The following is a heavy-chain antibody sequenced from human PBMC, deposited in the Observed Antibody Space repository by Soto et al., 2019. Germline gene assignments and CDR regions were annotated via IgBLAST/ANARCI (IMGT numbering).Heavy chain of an antibody. Sequence: PGGSLRLSCAASGFTFDDYTMHWVRQAPGKGLEWVSLISWDGGSTYYADSVKGRFTISRDNSKNSLYLQMNSLRTEDTALYYCAKDIGDYYDSSGPIDYWGQGTLVTVSS. CDR3: AKDIGDYYDSSGPIDY. D-gene: IGHD3-22*01. CDR2: ISWDGGST. J-gene: IGHJ4*02. CDR1: GFTFDDYT. V-gene: IGHV3-43*01.